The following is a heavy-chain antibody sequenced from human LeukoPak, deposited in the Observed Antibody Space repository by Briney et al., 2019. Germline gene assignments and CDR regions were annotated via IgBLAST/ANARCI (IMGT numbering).Heavy chain of an antibody. CDR2: INSDGSST. Sequence: GGSLRLSCAASGFTFSSYCMHWVRQAPGKGLEWVSRINSDGSSTTSADSVKGRFTISRDNAKNSLHLQINSMRAEDTAVYYCAEGGATDIDYWGQGTLVTVSS. CDR1: GFTFSSYC. D-gene: IGHD5-12*01. CDR3: AEGGATDIDY. J-gene: IGHJ4*02. V-gene: IGHV3-74*01.